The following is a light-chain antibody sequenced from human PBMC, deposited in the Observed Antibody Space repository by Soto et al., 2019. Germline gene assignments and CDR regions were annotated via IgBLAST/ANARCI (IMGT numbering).Light chain of an antibody. J-gene: IGLJ1*01. Sequence: SALTRPRSVSGSPGQSVTISYTGTSSDVGLYNYVSWYQQHPGKAPKLIIYDVSKRPSGVPDRFSGSKSGNTASLTISGLQAEDEGEYFCCSYGGSYTPYVFGTGTKLTVL. V-gene: IGLV2-11*01. CDR3: CSYGGSYTPYV. CDR1: SSDVGLYNY. CDR2: DVS.